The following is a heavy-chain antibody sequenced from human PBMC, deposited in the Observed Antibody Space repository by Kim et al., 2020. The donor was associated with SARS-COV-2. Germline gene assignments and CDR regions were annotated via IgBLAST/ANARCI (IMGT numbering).Heavy chain of an antibody. D-gene: IGHD3-10*01. Sequence: SETLSLTCAVYGGSFSGYYWSWIRQPPGKGLEWIGEINHSGSTNYNPSLKSRVTISVDTSKNQFSLKLSSVTAADTAVYYCARARGGMGNYYYGMDVWGQGTTVTVSS. CDR1: GGSFSGYY. CDR3: ARARGGMGNYYYGMDV. J-gene: IGHJ6*02. V-gene: IGHV4-34*01. CDR2: INHSGST.